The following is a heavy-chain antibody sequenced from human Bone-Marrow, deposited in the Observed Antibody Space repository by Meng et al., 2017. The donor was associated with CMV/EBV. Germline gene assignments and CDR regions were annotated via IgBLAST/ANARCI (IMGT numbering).Heavy chain of an antibody. CDR3: EGWYGQWPLGY. CDR2: IDQHGSEK. D-gene: IGHD6-19*01. V-gene: IGHV3-7*01. CDR1: GFSFSDSW. J-gene: IGHJ4*01. Sequence: GESLKISCGASGFSFSDSWMSWVRQAPGKGLEWVANIDQHGSEKYYRDSVKGQFTISRDNGEITVYLQKDNLRDDDTGVYYCEGWYGQWPLGYWGQGTPVTFSS.